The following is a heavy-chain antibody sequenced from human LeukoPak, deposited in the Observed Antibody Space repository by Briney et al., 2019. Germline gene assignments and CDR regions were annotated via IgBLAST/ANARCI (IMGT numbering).Heavy chain of an antibody. CDR3: ASSSIAAAGMDY. D-gene: IGHD6-13*01. CDR1: GYTFTIYY. CDR2: INPSGGST. J-gene: IGHJ4*02. Sequence: ASVKASCKASGYTFTIYYMHWVRQAPGQGLEWMVIINPSGGSTSYAQKFQGRVTMTRDTSTSTVYIELSSLRSEDTAVYYCASSSIAAAGMDYWGQGTLVTVSS. V-gene: IGHV1-46*01.